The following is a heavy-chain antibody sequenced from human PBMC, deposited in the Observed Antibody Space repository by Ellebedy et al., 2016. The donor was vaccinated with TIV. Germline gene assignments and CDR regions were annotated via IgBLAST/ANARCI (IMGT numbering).Heavy chain of an antibody. CDR2: IWYDGSNK. D-gene: IGHD5-12*01. J-gene: IGHJ4*02. Sequence: PGGSLRLSCAASGFTFSSYGMHWVRQAPGKGLEWVAFIWYDGSNKFYEDSVKGRFTISRDNSKNTLYLQMNSLRAEDTAVYYSARDGVSRGGLLDYWGQGILVTVSS. V-gene: IGHV3-33*01. CDR1: GFTFSSYG. CDR3: ARDGVSRGGLLDY.